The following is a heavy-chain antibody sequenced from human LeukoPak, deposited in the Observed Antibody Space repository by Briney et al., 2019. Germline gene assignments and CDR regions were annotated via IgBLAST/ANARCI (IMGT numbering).Heavy chain of an antibody. CDR3: ARNRDGYNYFWFDP. CDR1: GYTFTSYG. D-gene: IGHD5-24*01. Sequence: GASVKVSCKASGYTFTSYGISWVRQAPGQGLEWMGGIIPIFGTANYAQKFQGRVTITADESTSTAYMELSSLRSEDTAVYYCARNRDGYNYFWFDPWGQGTLVTVSS. V-gene: IGHV1-69*13. CDR2: IIPIFGTA. J-gene: IGHJ5*02.